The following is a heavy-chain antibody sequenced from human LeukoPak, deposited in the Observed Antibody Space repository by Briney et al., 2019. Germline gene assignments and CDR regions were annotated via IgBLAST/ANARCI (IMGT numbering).Heavy chain of an antibody. J-gene: IGHJ6*03. CDR2: IFYSGST. Sequence: GSLRLSCATSRFTFNDHYWGWIRQPPGKGLEWIGSIFYSGSTNYNPSLKSRVTISVDTSKNHFSLKLSSVTAADTAVYYCARTTEGGYTYDYFYYYYMDVWGKGTTVTISS. V-gene: IGHV4-59*11. D-gene: IGHD5-18*01. CDR1: RFTFNDHY. CDR3: ARTTEGGYTYDYFYYYYMDV.